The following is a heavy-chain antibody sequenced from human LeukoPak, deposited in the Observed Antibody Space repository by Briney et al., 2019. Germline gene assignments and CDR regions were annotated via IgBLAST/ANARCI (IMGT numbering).Heavy chain of an antibody. Sequence: PGGSLRLSXAASGFTFCSYGMHWVRQSPGKGLEGLAFIRYDGSNKYYADSVRGRFTISGDNSKNTLYLQMNSPRAEDTAVYYCAKRAREYSSSWYTFDYWGQGTLVTVSS. CDR1: GFTFCSYG. V-gene: IGHV3-30*02. CDR2: IRYDGSNK. CDR3: AKRAREYSSSWYTFDY. D-gene: IGHD6-13*01. J-gene: IGHJ4*02.